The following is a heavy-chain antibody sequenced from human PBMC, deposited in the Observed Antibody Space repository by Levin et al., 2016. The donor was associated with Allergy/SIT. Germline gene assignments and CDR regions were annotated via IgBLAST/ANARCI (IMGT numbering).Heavy chain of an antibody. CDR2: IKSKTDGGAT. J-gene: IGHJ6*02. Sequence: VRQAPGKGLEWVGRIKSKTDGGATDYAAPVKDRFTISRDDSKNTLYLQMNSLKTDDTAVYYCTTDPTRVPTLRYYYGMDVWGQGTTVTVSS. V-gene: IGHV3-15*01. CDR3: TTDPTRVPTLRYYYGMDV.